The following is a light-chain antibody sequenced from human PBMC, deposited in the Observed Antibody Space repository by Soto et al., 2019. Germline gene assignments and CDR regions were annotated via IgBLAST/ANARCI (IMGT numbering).Light chain of an antibody. CDR1: QSISSW. CDR2: KVS. CDR3: QHYSSFWT. J-gene: IGKJ1*01. Sequence: DIQMTQSPSTLSASVGDRVTITCRASQSISSWLAWYQQKPGKAPKLLIYKVSSLENGVPSRFSGGGSGTEMSLTISSLQPDGFATYYWQHYSSFWTFGQGTSVEIK. V-gene: IGKV1-5*03.